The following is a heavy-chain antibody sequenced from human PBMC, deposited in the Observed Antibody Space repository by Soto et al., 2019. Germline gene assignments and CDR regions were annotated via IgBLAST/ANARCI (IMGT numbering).Heavy chain of an antibody. CDR1: GFTFSSYG. CDR2: ISYDGSNK. Sequence: GGSLRLSCAASGFTFSSYGMHWVRQAPGKGLEWVAVISYDGSNKYYADSVKGRFTISGDNSKNTLYLQMNSLRAEDTAVYYCAKVRVVVAAKQPRDAFDIWGQGTMVTVSS. D-gene: IGHD2-15*01. J-gene: IGHJ3*02. CDR3: AKVRVVVAAKQPRDAFDI. V-gene: IGHV3-30*18.